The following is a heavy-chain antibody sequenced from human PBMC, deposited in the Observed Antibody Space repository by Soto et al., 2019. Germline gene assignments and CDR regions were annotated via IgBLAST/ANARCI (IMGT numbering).Heavy chain of an antibody. J-gene: IGHJ4*02. V-gene: IGHV3-73*01. CDR3: TRECPYSSSCLDY. CDR2: IRSRANSYAT. Sequence: GGSLRLSCAASGFTFSGSAMHWVRQASGKGLEWVGRIRSRANSYATAYAASVKGRFTISRDDSKNTVYLQMNSLKTEDTAVYYCTRECPYSSSCLDYWGQGTPVTVSS. CDR1: GFTFSGSA. D-gene: IGHD6-13*01.